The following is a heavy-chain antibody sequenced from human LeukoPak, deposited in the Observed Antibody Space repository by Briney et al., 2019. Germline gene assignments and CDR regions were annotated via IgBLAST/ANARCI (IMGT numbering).Heavy chain of an antibody. CDR3: AIDREGDTAMASYFDY. V-gene: IGHV1-18*01. CDR2: ISAYNGNT. Sequence: ASVKVSCKASGYTFTSYGISWVRQAPGQGLEWMGWISAYNGNTNYAQKLQGRVTMTTDTSTSTAYMELRSLRSDDTAVYYCAIDREGDTAMASYFDYWGQGTLVTVS. D-gene: IGHD5-18*01. J-gene: IGHJ4*02. CDR1: GYTFTSYG.